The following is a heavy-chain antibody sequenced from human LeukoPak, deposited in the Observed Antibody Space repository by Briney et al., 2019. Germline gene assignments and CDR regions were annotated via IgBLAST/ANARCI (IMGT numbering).Heavy chain of an antibody. Sequence: ASETLSLTCTVSGGSISSGSYYWSWIRQPAGKGLEWIGRIYTSGSTNYNPSLKSRVTISVDTSKNQFSLKLSSVTAADTAVYYCASIVAARGGAKQNAFDIWGQGTMVTVSS. CDR2: IYTSGST. J-gene: IGHJ3*02. CDR1: GGSISSGSYY. CDR3: ASIVAARGGAKQNAFDI. D-gene: IGHD5-12*01. V-gene: IGHV4-61*02.